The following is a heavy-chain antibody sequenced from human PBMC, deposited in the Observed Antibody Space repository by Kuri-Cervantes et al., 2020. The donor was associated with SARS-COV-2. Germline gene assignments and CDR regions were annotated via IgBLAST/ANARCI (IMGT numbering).Heavy chain of an antibody. D-gene: IGHD3-16*01. V-gene: IGHV4-39*01. Sequence: GSLRLSCTVSGGSISSSSYYWGWIRQPPGKGLEWIGSIYYSGSTYYNPSLKSRVTISVDTSKNQFSLKLSSVTAADTAVYYRATQSRGNYWGQGTLVTVSS. CDR1: GGSISSSSYY. J-gene: IGHJ4*02. CDR2: IYYSGST. CDR3: ATQSRGNY.